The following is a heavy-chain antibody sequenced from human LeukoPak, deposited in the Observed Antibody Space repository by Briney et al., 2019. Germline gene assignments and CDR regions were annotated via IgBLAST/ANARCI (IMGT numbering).Heavy chain of an antibody. CDR2: IYTSGST. CDR1: GGSISSYY. D-gene: IGHD2-2*01. V-gene: IGHV4-4*07. CDR3: ARATIVVVPAYYYYYMDV. J-gene: IGHJ6*03. Sequence: SETLSLTCTVSGGSISSYYWSWIRQPAGQGLEWNGRIYTSGSTNYNPSLKSRVTMSVDTSKNQSSLKLSSVTAADTAVYYCARATIVVVPAYYYYYMDVWGKGTTVTVSS.